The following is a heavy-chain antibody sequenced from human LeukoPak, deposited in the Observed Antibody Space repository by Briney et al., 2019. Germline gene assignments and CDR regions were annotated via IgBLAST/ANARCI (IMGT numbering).Heavy chain of an antibody. CDR1: GGSISSYY. D-gene: IGHD2-15*01. CDR2: IYTSGST. J-gene: IGHJ4*02. CDR3: ARDVGCSGGSCYSGFDY. Sequence: SETLSLTCTVSGGSISSYYWSWSRQPAGKGLEWIGRIYTSGSTNYNPSLKSRVTMSVDTSKNQFSLKLSSVTAADTAVYYCARDVGCSGGSCYSGFDYWGQGTLVTVSS. V-gene: IGHV4-4*07.